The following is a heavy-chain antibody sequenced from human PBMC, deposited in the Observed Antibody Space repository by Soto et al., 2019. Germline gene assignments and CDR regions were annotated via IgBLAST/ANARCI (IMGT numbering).Heavy chain of an antibody. D-gene: IGHD3-9*01. V-gene: IGHV3-23*01. CDR3: ANGRATYGLLTHDY. Sequence: PGGSLRLSCAASGFSFRNYAMSWVRQAPGKGLEWISTLTGSSSNTYYADSVKGRFAISRDNSRNTLYLQMHILTAEDTAVYYCANGRATYGLLTHDYWGQGTLVTVSS. CDR2: LTGSSSNT. CDR1: GFSFRNYA. J-gene: IGHJ4*02.